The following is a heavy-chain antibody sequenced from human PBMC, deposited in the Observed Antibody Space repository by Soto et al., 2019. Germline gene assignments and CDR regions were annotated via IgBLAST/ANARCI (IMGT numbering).Heavy chain of an antibody. V-gene: IGHV3-23*01. CDR1: GFTFSSYA. D-gene: IGHD1-7*01. Sequence: GGSLRLSCAASGFTFSSYAMSWVRQAPGKGLEWVSAISGSGGSTYYADSVKGRFTISRDNSKNTLYLQMNSLRAEDTAVYYCAKDRRFTGTIHLDAFDIWGQGTMVTVSS. CDR2: ISGSGGST. CDR3: AKDRRFTGTIHLDAFDI. J-gene: IGHJ3*02.